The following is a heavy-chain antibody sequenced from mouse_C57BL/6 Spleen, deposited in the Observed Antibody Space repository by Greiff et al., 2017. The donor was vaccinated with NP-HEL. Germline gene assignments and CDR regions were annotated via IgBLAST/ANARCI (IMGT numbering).Heavy chain of an antibody. CDR3: VREGDYLGFDY. D-gene: IGHD1-1*01. J-gene: IGHJ2*01. CDR1: GFTFNTYA. Sequence: EVQLVESGGGLVQPKGSLKLSCAASGFTFNTYAMHWVRQAPGKGLEWVARIRSKSSNYATYYADSVKDRFTISRDDSQSMLYLQMNNLTTEDTAMYYCVREGDYLGFDYWGQGTTLTVSS. CDR2: IRSKSSNYAT. V-gene: IGHV10-3*01.